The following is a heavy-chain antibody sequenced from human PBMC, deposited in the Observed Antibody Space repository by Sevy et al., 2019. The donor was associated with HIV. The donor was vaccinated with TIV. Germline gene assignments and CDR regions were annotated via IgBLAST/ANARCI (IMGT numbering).Heavy chain of an antibody. J-gene: IGHJ6*03. V-gene: IGHV3-48*02. CDR3: ARGHDYGDYGGYYYYYMDV. D-gene: IGHD4-17*01. CDR1: GFTFSSYS. Sequence: GGSLRLSCAASGFTFSSYSMNWVRQAPGKGLEWVSYISSSSSTIYYADPVKGRFTISRDNAKNSLYLQMNSLRDEDTAVYYCARGHDYGDYGGYYYYYMDVWGKGTTVTVSS. CDR2: ISSSSSTI.